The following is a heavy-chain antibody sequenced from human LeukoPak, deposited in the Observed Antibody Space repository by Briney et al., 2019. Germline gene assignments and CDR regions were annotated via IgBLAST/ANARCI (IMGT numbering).Heavy chain of an antibody. V-gene: IGHV4-39*07. J-gene: IGHJ6*03. CDR1: GGSISSSSYY. Sequence: SETLSLTCTVSGGSISSSSYYWGWIRQPPGKGLEWIGSIYYSGSTYYNPSLKSRVTISVDTSKNQFSLKLSSVTAADTAVYYCARIYCSSTSCYSGDIYYYYYMDVWGKGTTVTVSS. CDR2: IYYSGST. D-gene: IGHD2-2*01. CDR3: ARIYCSSTSCYSGDIYYYYYMDV.